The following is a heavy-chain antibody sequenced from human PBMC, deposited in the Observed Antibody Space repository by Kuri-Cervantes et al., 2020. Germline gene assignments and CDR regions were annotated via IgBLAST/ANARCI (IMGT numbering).Heavy chain of an antibody. D-gene: IGHD3-10*01. J-gene: IGHJ3*02. CDR1: GYSISSGYY. CDR3: ARAGTPDMVEMVRGVAGAFDI. CDR2: IYHSGST. V-gene: IGHV4-38-2*02. Sequence: GSLRLSCTVFGYSISSGYYWGWIRQPPGKGLEWIGSIYHSGSTYYNPSLKSRVTISVDTSKNQFSLKLSSVTTADTAVYYCARAGTPDMVEMVRGVAGAFDIWGQGTMVTVSS.